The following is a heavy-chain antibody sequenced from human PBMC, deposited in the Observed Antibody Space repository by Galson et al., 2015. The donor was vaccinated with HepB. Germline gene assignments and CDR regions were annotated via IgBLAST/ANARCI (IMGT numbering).Heavy chain of an antibody. CDR1: GFTFSSYA. J-gene: IGHJ5*02. CDR3: ARDPGGYSSGWFGNWFDP. CDR2: ISYDGSNK. Sequence: SLRLSCAASGFTFSSYAMHWVRQAPGQGLEWVAVISYDGSNKYYADSVKGRSTISRDNSKNTLYLQTNSLRAEDTAVYYCARDPGGYSSGWFGNWFDPWGQGTLVTVSS. V-gene: IGHV3-30*04. D-gene: IGHD6-19*01.